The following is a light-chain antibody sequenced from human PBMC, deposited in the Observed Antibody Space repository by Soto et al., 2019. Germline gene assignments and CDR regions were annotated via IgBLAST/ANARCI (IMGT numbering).Light chain of an antibody. CDR3: QQRHRYLFA. CDR2: AAS. CDR1: QDVSRY. Sequence: DIQLTQSPSFLSASVGDRVTITCRASQDVSRYLSWYQQKPGKAPKLLIYAASPLRSGVPSRFSGSGSETEFTLTISSLQPEEFATYYCQQRHRYLFAFGPGTKLD. J-gene: IGKJ3*01. V-gene: IGKV1-9*01.